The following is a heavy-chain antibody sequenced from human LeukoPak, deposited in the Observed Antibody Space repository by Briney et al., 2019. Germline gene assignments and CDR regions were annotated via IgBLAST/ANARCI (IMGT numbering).Heavy chain of an antibody. Sequence: SGGSLRLSCAASGFTFSSYSMNWVRQAPGKGLEWVSSISSSSSYIYYADSVKGRFTISRNNAKNSLYLQMNSQRAEDTAVYYCARFPEGGLYYDSSGYYPNFDYWGQGTLVTVSS. V-gene: IGHV3-21*01. J-gene: IGHJ4*02. D-gene: IGHD3-22*01. CDR2: ISSSSSYI. CDR1: GFTFSSYS. CDR3: ARFPEGGLYYDSSGYYPNFDY.